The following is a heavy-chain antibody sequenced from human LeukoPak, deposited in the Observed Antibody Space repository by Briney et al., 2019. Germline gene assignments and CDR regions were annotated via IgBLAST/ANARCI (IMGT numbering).Heavy chain of an antibody. CDR1: GFAFDDYA. Sequence: GGSLRLSCAASGFAFDDYAMHWVRQAPGKGLEWVSLISWDGGSTYYADSVKGRFTISRDNSKNSLYLQMNSLRAEDTALYYCAKEGRDTDMVKVIDYWGQGTLVTVSS. CDR2: ISWDGGST. J-gene: IGHJ4*02. D-gene: IGHD5-18*01. V-gene: IGHV3-43D*03. CDR3: AKEGRDTDMVKVIDY.